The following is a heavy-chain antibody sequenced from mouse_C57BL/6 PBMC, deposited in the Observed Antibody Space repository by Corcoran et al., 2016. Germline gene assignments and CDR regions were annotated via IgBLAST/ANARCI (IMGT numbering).Heavy chain of an antibody. J-gene: IGHJ2*01. CDR1: GYTFTTNG. Sequence: QIQLVQSGPELKKPGETVKISCKASGYTFTTNGMSWVKQAPGKGLKWMGWINTYSGVPTYAAAFQGRFAFSLETSASTAYLQINNLKNEDTATYCCARRNYCSVDDWGQGTTLTVSS. D-gene: IGHD1-1*01. V-gene: IGHV9-3*01. CDR3: ARRNYCSVDD. CDR2: INTYSGVP.